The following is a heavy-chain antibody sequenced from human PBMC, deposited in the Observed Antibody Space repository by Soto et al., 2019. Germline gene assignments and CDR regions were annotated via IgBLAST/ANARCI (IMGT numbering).Heavy chain of an antibody. D-gene: IGHD2-8*01. V-gene: IGHV3-21*01. CDR2: ISSSSSYI. Sequence: PGGSLRLSCAASGFTLSSYSMNWVRQAPGKGLEWVSSISSSSSYIYYADSVKGRFTISRDNAKNSLYLQMNSLRAEDTAVYYCARVMGTAYAFDIWGQGTMVTVSS. CDR1: GFTLSSYS. CDR3: ARVMGTAYAFDI. J-gene: IGHJ3*02.